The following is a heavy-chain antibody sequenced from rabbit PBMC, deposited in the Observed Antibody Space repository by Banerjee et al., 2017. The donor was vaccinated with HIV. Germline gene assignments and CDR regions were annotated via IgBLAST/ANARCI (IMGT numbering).Heavy chain of an antibody. CDR3: ARSNTYYGMDL. J-gene: IGHJ6*01. Sequence: QEQLVGSGGDLVKPGASLTLTCTASGFSSSSSYYMCWVRQAPGKGLEYIGYITYRGSAYYASWVNGRFTISRENTQNTLYLQLNSLTAADTATYFCARSNTYYGMDLWGQGTLVTVS. CDR2: ITYRGSA. V-gene: IGHV1S37*01. CDR1: GFSSSSSYY.